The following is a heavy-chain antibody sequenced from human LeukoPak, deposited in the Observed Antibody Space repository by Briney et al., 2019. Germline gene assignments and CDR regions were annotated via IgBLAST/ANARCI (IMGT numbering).Heavy chain of an antibody. CDR1: SGSISSSYY. D-gene: IGHD5-12*01. V-gene: IGHV4-59*08. CDR2: IYYSGST. CDR3: ARHPDSGYDYWNY. Sequence: PSETLSLTCTVSSGSISSSYYWSWIRQPPGKGLEWIGYIYYSGSTNYNPSLKSRVTISVDTSKNQFSLKLSSVTAADTAVYYCARHPDSGYDYWNYWGQGTLVTVSS. J-gene: IGHJ4*02.